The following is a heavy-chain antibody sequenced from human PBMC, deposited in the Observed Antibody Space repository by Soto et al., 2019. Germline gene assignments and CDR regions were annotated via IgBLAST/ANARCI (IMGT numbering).Heavy chain of an antibody. J-gene: IGHJ6*02. CDR1: GFTFSNAW. CDR2: IKSKTDGGTT. D-gene: IGHD3-10*01. Sequence: GGSLRLSCAAYGFTFSNAWMNWVRQAPGKGLEWVGRIKSKTDGGTTDYAAPVKGRFTISRDDSKNTLYLQMNSLKTEDTAVYYCTTGGSGSYYAPEYYYYGMDVWGQGTTVTVSS. V-gene: IGHV3-15*07. CDR3: TTGGSGSYYAPEYYYYGMDV.